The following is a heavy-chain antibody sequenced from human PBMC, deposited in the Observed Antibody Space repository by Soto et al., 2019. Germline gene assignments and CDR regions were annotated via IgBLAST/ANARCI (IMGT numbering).Heavy chain of an antibody. CDR3: AKDGVSSSGYPDYYYYGMDV. CDR2: ISYDGSNK. D-gene: IGHD3-22*01. Sequence: GGSLRLSCAASGFTFSSYGMHWVRQAPGKGLEWVAVISYDGSNKYYADSVKGRFTISRDISKNTLYLQMNSMRAEDTAVYYCAKDGVSSSGYPDYYYYGMDVWGQGTTVTVSS. V-gene: IGHV3-30*18. CDR1: GFTFSSYG. J-gene: IGHJ6*02.